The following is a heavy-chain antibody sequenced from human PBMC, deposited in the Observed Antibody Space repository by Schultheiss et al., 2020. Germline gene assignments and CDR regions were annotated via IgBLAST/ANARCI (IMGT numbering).Heavy chain of an antibody. D-gene: IGHD1-26*01. V-gene: IGHV4-59*12. J-gene: IGHJ4*02. CDR1: GGSISSYY. Sequence: SETLSLTCTVSGGSISSYYWSWIRQPPGKGLEWIGYIYYSGSTNYNPSLKSRVTISVDTSKNQFSLKLSSVTAADTAVYYCARDRGGSSQIDYWGQGTLVTVSS. CDR3: ARDRGGSSQIDY. CDR2: IYYSGST.